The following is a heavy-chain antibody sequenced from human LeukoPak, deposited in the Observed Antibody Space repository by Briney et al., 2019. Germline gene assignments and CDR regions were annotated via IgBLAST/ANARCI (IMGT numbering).Heavy chain of an antibody. D-gene: IGHD6-19*01. Sequence: ASVKVSCKASGYTFTSYAMHWVRQAPGQRLEWMGWINAGNGNTKYSQRSQGSVTITRDTSASTAYMELSSLRSEDTAVYYCAREGIAVADYWGQGTLVTVSS. CDR3: AREGIAVADY. V-gene: IGHV1-3*01. J-gene: IGHJ4*02. CDR2: INAGNGNT. CDR1: GYTFTSYA.